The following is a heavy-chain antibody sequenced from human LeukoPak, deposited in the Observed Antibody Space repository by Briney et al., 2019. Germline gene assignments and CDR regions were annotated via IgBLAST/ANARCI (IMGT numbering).Heavy chain of an antibody. J-gene: IGHJ4*02. V-gene: IGHV3-23*01. CDR1: GFTFSSYW. CDR2: INGSGGST. D-gene: IGHD2-8*01. Sequence: GGSLRLSCAAPGFTFSSYWMSWVRQAPGKGLEWVSDINGSGGSTYYADSVKGRFTISRDNSKNTLYLQMISLRDEDTAIYYCAKRGTIWGQGTLVTVSS. CDR3: AKRGTI.